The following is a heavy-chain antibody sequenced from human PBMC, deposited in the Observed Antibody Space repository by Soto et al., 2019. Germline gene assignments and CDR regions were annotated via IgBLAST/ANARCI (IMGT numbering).Heavy chain of an antibody. D-gene: IGHD2-15*01. CDR3: AKVVVGATSHSDFDS. J-gene: IGHJ4*02. Sequence: LSLTCTVPGGSIANNNYFWGWVRQPPGKGLEWIGSAAYSGGTYKNPSLKSRVTVSVDTSKNQFSLKLTSVTAADTAVYYCAKVVVGATSHSDFDSWGQGTLVTVSS. CDR2: AAYSGGT. CDR1: GGSIANNNYF. V-gene: IGHV4-39*01.